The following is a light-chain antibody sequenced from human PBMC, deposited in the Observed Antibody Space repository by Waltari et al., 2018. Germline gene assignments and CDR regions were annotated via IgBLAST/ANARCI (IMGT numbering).Light chain of an antibody. CDR2: GDT. CDR1: NSDVGGYDR. V-gene: IGLV2-23*01. Sequence: QSALTQPASVSGSPGQSITISCTGTNSDVGGYDRVSWYQQHPDKAPKVMIYGDTKRPSGVSYRFSGSKSGNTASLTISGLQAEDEADYYCCSFAGSNTWVFGGGTKLTVL. J-gene: IGLJ3*02. CDR3: CSFAGSNTWV.